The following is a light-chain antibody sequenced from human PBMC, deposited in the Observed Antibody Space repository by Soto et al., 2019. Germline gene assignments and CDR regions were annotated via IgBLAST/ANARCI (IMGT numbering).Light chain of an antibody. J-gene: IGLJ7*01. Sequence: QPVLTQSPSASASLGASVKLTCTLSSGHSSYAIAWHQQQPEKGPRYLMKLNSDGSHSKGDGIPDRFSGSSSGAERYLTISSLQSEDEADYYCQTWGTRTLAFGGGTQLTVL. V-gene: IGLV4-69*01. CDR1: SGHSSYA. CDR3: QTWGTRTLA. CDR2: LNSDGSH.